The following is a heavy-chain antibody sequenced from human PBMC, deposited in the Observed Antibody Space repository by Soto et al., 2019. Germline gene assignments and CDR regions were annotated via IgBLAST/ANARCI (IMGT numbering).Heavy chain of an antibody. J-gene: IGHJ3*02. Sequence: GEALKISCKGSGYNFTSYWIGRARPMPGKRLEWLGTIYPGDADTRYSPSLQGQLPISADKSISTAYLQWSSLKASDTAMYYCATPWLVQGHGAFDIWGQGTMVTVSS. V-gene: IGHV5-51*01. D-gene: IGHD6-19*01. CDR3: ATPWLVQGHGAFDI. CDR2: IYPGDADT. CDR1: GYNFTSYW.